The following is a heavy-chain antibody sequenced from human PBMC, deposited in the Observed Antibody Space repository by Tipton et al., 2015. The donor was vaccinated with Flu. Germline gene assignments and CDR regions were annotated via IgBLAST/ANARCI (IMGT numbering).Heavy chain of an antibody. Sequence: TLSLTCTVSGGSISSSYWSWIRQPAGKGLEWIGRISTSGSTNYNASLESRVTMSRDTSKNHFSLRLSSATAADTALYYCARDLRGYSGYTGGDACDMWGQGIMVTVSS. D-gene: IGHD5-12*01. J-gene: IGHJ3*02. CDR3: ARDLRGYSGYTGGDACDM. CDR2: ISTSGST. V-gene: IGHV4-4*07. CDR1: GGSISSSY.